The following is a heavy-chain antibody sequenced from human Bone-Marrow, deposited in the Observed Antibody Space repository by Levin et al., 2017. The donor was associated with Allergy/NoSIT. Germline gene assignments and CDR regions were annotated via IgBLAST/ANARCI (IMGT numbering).Heavy chain of an antibody. CDR3: AREKYQLLSYYYYYMDV. Sequence: GGSLRLSCAASGFTFSSYEMNWVRQAPGKGLEWVSYISSSGSTIYYADSVKGRFTISRDNAKNSLYLQMNSLRAEDTAVYYCAREKYQLLSYYYYYMDVWGKGTTVTVSS. D-gene: IGHD2-2*01. CDR1: GFTFSSYE. V-gene: IGHV3-48*03. J-gene: IGHJ6*03. CDR2: ISSSGSTI.